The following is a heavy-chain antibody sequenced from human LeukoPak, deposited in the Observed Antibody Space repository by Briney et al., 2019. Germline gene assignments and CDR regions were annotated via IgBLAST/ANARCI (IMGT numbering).Heavy chain of an antibody. CDR2: ISAYNGNT. CDR1: GYTFTSYG. J-gene: IGHJ6*02. V-gene: IGHV1-18*01. Sequence: ASVKVSCKASGYTFTSYGISWVRQAPGQGLEWMGWISAYNGNTNYAQKLQGRVTMTTDTSTSTAYMELRSLRSDDTAVYYCAREWVDYGGNPDYYYGMDVWGQGTTVTVSS. CDR3: AREWVDYGGNPDYYYGMDV. D-gene: IGHD4-23*01.